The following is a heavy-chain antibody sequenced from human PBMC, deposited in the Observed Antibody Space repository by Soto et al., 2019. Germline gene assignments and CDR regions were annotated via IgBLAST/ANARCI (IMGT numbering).Heavy chain of an antibody. CDR3: ARDPERITIFGVVTDFDY. V-gene: IGHV1-18*01. CDR2: INADNGNT. CDR1: GYTFSSYA. D-gene: IGHD3-3*01. J-gene: IGHJ4*02. Sequence: ASVKVSCKASGYTFSSYAIHWVRQAPGQGLEWMGWINADNGNTNYAQKLQGRVTMTTDTSTSTAYMELRSLRSDDTAVYYCARDPERITIFGVVTDFDYWGQGTLVTVSS.